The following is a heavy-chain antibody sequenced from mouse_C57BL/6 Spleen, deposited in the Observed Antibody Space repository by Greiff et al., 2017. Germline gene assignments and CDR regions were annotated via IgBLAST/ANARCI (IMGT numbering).Heavy chain of an antibody. CDR1: GFTFSSYG. Sequence: EVQLVESGGDLVKPGGSLKLSCAASGFTFSSYGMSWVRQTPDKRLEWVATISSGGSYPYYPDSVKGRFTISRDNAKNTLYLQMSSLKSEDTAMYYCARIPTITTVVARYFDVWGTGTTVTVSS. V-gene: IGHV5-6*01. D-gene: IGHD1-1*01. CDR2: ISSGGSYP. J-gene: IGHJ1*03. CDR3: ARIPTITTVVARYFDV.